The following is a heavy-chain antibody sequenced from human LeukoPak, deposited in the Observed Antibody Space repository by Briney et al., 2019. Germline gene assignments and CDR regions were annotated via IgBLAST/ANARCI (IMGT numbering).Heavy chain of an antibody. CDR3: AKDQRGYGRIIDY. CDR1: GFSFSSYA. V-gene: IGHV3-23*01. CDR2: VSGSGSST. D-gene: IGHD3-10*01. Sequence: PGGSLRLSCAASGFSFSSYAMSWVRQALGEGLEWGSSVSGSGSSTYYADSVKGRFTISRDNSKNTLYLQMNSLRAEDTAVYYCAKDQRGYGRIIDYWGQGTLVTISS. J-gene: IGHJ4*02.